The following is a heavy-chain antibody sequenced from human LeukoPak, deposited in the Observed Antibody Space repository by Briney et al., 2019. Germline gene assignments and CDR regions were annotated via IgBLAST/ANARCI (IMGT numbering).Heavy chain of an antibody. CDR1: GFTFSSYA. Sequence: GGSLRLSCAASGFTFSSYAMSWVRQAPGKGLEWVSAISGSGGSTYYADSVKGRFTISRDNSKNTLYLQINSLRAEDTAVYYCAKLLFGYYYYGMDVWGQGTTVTVSS. CDR3: AKLLFGYYYYGMDV. J-gene: IGHJ6*02. V-gene: IGHV3-23*01. D-gene: IGHD3-3*01. CDR2: ISGSGGST.